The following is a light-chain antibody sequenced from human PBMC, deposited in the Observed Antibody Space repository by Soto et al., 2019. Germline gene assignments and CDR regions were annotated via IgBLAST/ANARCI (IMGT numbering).Light chain of an antibody. J-gene: IGKJ1*01. CDR2: DAS. Sequence: DIQMTQSPSTLSASVGDRVTITCRASQSMTSRLAWYQQKPGKAPKILIYDASTFESGVPSRFSGSGSGTEFTLTIRSLQPDDFATYYCQQYDTYWTFGQGTKVEIK. V-gene: IGKV1-5*01. CDR1: QSMTSR. CDR3: QQYDTYWT.